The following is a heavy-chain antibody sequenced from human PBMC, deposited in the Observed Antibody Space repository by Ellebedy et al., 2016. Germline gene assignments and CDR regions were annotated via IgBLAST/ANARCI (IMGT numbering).Heavy chain of an antibody. D-gene: IGHD5-18*01. CDR2: ISYDGSNK. CDR1: GFTFSSYA. J-gene: IGHJ4*02. Sequence: GESLKISXAASGFTFSSYALHWVRQAPGKGLEWVAVISYDGSNKYYADSVKGRFTISRDNSKNTLSLQMNSLRAEDTAVYYCARDVGYSYAGIDYWGQGIQVTVSS. V-gene: IGHV3-30*03. CDR3: ARDVGYSYAGIDY.